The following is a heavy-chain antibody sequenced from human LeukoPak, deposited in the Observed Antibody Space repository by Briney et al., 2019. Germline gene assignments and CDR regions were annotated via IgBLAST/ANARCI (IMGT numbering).Heavy chain of an antibody. CDR3: ARFGDWRSALDY. J-gene: IGHJ4*02. D-gene: IGHD3-16*01. Sequence: SETLSLTCTVSGYSISSGYYWGWIRQPPGKGLKWIGSNYHSGSTYYNPSLKSRVTISVDTSKNQFSLKLSSVTAADTAVYYCARFGDWRSALDYWGQGTLVTVSS. CDR1: GYSISSGYY. V-gene: IGHV4-38-2*02. CDR2: NYHSGST.